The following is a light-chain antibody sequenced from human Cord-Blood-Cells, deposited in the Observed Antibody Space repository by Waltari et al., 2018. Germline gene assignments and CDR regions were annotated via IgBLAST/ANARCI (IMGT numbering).Light chain of an antibody. V-gene: IGKV1-13*02. CDR2: DAS. CDR3: HKFNSYPIT. J-gene: IGKJ5*01. Sequence: AIQLTQSPYSLSASLGDRVTLSCRASQGISSALDCYQQKPGKAPKLLIYDASSLESGVPSTFSGSGSETYFTLTISSLQPKDFATYYCHKFNSYPITFGQGTRLEIK. CDR1: QGISSA.